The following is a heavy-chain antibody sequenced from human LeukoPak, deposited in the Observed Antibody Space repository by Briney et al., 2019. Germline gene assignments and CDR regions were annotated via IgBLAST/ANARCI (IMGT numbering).Heavy chain of an antibody. CDR2: IRYDGSNK. Sequence: GGSLRLSCAASGFTFSSYGMHWVRQAPGKGLEWVAFIRYDGSNKYYADSVKGRFTISRDNSKNTLYLQMNSLRAEDTAVYYCARDIRAVVVAATGGGDSTLIQYYYYYYMDVWGKGTTVTISS. CDR3: ARDIRAVVVAATGGGDSTLIQYYYYYYMDV. V-gene: IGHV3-30*02. D-gene: IGHD2-15*01. CDR1: GFTFSSYG. J-gene: IGHJ6*03.